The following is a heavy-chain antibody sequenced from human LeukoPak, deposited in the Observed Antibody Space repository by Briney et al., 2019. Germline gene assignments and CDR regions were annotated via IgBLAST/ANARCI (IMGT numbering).Heavy chain of an antibody. D-gene: IGHD3-9*01. Sequence: SETLSLTCTVSGGSISSGDYYWSWIRQPPGKGLEWIGYIYYSGSTYYNPSLKSRVTISVDTSKNQFSLKLSSVTAADTAVYYCARGTHYDIPGGHGAFDIWGQGTMVTVSS. CDR2: IYYSGST. V-gene: IGHV4-30-4*01. J-gene: IGHJ3*02. CDR1: GGSISSGDYY. CDR3: ARGTHYDIPGGHGAFDI.